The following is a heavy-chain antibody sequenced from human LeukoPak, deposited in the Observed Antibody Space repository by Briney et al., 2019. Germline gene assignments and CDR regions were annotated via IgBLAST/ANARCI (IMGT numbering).Heavy chain of an antibody. CDR2: IHPGDSDT. CDR3: ARGRDDYGYHGDFDD. Sequence: GESLKISCKSSGDSFTSYWIGWVRQMPGKGLEWMRIIHPGDSDTRYSPSFQGQATISADKSISTAYLQWSSLKASDTAMYYCARGRDDYGYHGDFDDWGQGTLVTVSS. CDR1: GDSFTSYW. V-gene: IGHV5-51*01. D-gene: IGHD4-17*01. J-gene: IGHJ4*02.